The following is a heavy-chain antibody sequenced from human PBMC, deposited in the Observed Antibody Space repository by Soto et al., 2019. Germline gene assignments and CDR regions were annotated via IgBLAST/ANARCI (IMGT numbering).Heavy chain of an antibody. CDR3: ARGTHYDFLTGPNYFDY. CDR2: ISGYNGNT. CDR1: GYTFTSYG. Sequence: QVQLVQSGAEVKKPGASVKVSCEVSGYTFTSYGITWVRQAPGQGLEWMGWISGYNGNTKYPQKFQDRVTMTTDTSTCTAYMELRSLRSDDTVVYYCARGTHYDFLTGPNYFDYWGQGTLVVVYS. J-gene: IGHJ4*02. V-gene: IGHV1-18*01. D-gene: IGHD3-9*01.